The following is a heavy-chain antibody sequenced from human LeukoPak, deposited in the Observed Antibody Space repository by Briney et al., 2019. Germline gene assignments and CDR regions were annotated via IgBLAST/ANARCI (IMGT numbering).Heavy chain of an antibody. V-gene: IGHV4-34*01. CDR2: INHSGST. CDR3: ARGRRGYSYGYTHDNWFDP. CDR1: GGSFSGYY. J-gene: IGHJ5*02. D-gene: IGHD5-18*01. Sequence: SETLSLTCAVYGGSFSGYYWSWIRQPPGKGLEWIGEINHSGSTNYNPSLKSRVTISVDTSKNQFSLRLSSVTAADTAVYYCARGRRGYSYGYTHDNWFDPWGQGTLVTVSS.